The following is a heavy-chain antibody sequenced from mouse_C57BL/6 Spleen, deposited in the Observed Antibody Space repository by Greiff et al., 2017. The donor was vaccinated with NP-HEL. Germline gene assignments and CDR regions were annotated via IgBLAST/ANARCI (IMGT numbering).Heavy chain of an antibody. CDR2: IRNKANGYTT. V-gene: IGHV7-3*01. J-gene: IGHJ2*01. D-gene: IGHD1-2*01. CDR3: ARSITTAYFDY. Sequence: EVQVVESGGGLVQPGGSLSLSCAASGFTFTDYYMSWVRQPPGKALEWLGFIRNKANGYTTEYSASVKGRFTISRDNSQSILYLQMNALRAEDSATYYCARSITTAYFDYWGQGTTLTVSS. CDR1: GFTFTDYY.